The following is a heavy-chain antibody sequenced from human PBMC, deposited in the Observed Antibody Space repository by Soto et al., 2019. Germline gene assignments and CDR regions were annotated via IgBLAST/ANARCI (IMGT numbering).Heavy chain of an antibody. CDR2: IYYSGTT. V-gene: IGHV4-31*03. CDR3: ARCSIVVFPAPGVDP. CDR1: VGSISSGGYY. J-gene: IGHJ5*02. Sequence: SETLSLTCTVSVGSISSGGYYWSWIRQHPGKGLEWIVYIYYSGTTYYNPSLKSRVSISVDTAKNEFSLKLSSVSSAYTALYYWARCSIVVFPAPGVDPLGRGTLVTVSS. D-gene: IGHD7-27*01.